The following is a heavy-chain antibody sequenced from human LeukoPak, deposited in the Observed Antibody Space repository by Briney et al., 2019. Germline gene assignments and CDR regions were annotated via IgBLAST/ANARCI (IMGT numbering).Heavy chain of an antibody. V-gene: IGHV4-59*01. CDR1: GGSISSYY. CDR2: IYYSGST. CDR3: AREGLFGNDILIGPSWFDP. Sequence: SETLSLTCTVSGGSISSYYWSWIRQPPGKGLEWIGYIYYSGSTNYNPSLKSRVTISVDTSKNQFSLKLSSVTAADTAVYYCAREGLFGNDILIGPSWFDPWGQGALVTVSS. J-gene: IGHJ5*02. D-gene: IGHD3-9*01.